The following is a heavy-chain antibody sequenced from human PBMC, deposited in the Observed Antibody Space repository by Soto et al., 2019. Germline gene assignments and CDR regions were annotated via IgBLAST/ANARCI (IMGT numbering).Heavy chain of an antibody. J-gene: IGHJ4*02. Sequence: PSETLSLTCAVSGGSISSGGYSCNWIRQPPGKGLEWIGYIYHSGSTYYNPSLKSRVTISVDTSKNQFSLKLNSVTAADTAVYYCARLRHNAYASNDYWGQGTRVTVSS. CDR3: ARLRHNAYASNDY. D-gene: IGHD5-12*01. CDR1: GGSISSGGYS. CDR2: IYHSGST. V-gene: IGHV4-30-2*03.